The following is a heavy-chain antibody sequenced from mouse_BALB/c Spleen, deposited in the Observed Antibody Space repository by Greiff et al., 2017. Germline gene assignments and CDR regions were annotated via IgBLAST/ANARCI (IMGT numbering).Heavy chain of an antibody. J-gene: IGHJ1*01. CDR2: IYPGNVNT. Sequence: QVQLQQSGPELVKPGASVRISCKASGYTFTSYYIHWVKQRPGQGLEWIGWIYPGNVNTKYNEKFKGKATLTADKSSSTAYMQLSSLTSEDSAVYFCARGYYVNWYFDVWGAGTTVTVSS. CDR1: GYTFTSYY. V-gene: IGHV1S56*01. CDR3: ARGYYVNWYFDV. D-gene: IGHD2-3*01.